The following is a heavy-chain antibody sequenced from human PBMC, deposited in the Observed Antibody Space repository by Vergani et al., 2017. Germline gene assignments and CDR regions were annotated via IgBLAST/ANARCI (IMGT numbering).Heavy chain of an antibody. Sequence: QVQLVESGGGVVQPGRSLRLSCAASGFTLRSYAMHWVRQAPGKGLEWVAVISHDGSNKYYADSVKGRFTISRDNSKNTLYLQMNSLRAEDTAVYYCARAGSGCGLDYWGQGTLVTVSS. CDR2: ISHDGSNK. CDR1: GFTLRSYA. J-gene: IGHJ4*02. V-gene: IGHV3-30*04. D-gene: IGHD6-19*01. CDR3: ARAGSGCGLDY.